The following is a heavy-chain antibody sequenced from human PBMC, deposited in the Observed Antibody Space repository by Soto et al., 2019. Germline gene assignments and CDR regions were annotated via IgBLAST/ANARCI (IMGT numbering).Heavy chain of an antibody. CDR3: ARHVPYYYGMDV. J-gene: IGHJ6*02. Sequence: QLQLQESGPGLVKPSETLSLTCTVSGGSISSSSYYWGWIRQPPGKGLEWIGSIYYSGSTYYNPSLNSRVTVSVDTSKNPFSLKLSSVTAADTAVYYCARHVPYYYGMDVWGQGTTVTVSS. D-gene: IGHD3-10*02. CDR2: IYYSGST. V-gene: IGHV4-39*01. CDR1: GGSISSSSYY.